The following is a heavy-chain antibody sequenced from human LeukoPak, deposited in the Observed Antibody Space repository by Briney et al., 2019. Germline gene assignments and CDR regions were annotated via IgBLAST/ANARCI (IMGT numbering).Heavy chain of an antibody. D-gene: IGHD6-19*01. V-gene: IGHV4-39*01. CDR1: GASIRSSSYY. J-gene: IGHJ4*02. Sequence: PSETLSLTCIVSGASIRSSSYYWGWIRQPPGKGLEWIGSTYYSGSAYYNPSLNSRVTIFVDTSKNQFSLKLSSVTAADTAVYYCARSIALGGKLMAPIYWGQGTLVTVSS. CDR3: ARSIALGGKLMAPIY. CDR2: TYYSGSA.